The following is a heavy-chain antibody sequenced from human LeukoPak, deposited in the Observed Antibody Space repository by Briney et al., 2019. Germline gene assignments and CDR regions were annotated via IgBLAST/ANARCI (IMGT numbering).Heavy chain of an antibody. CDR2: IHSGGTT. Sequence: SETLSLTCTVSGGSLTPYYWTWIRQSAGKGMEYIGRIHSGGTTNYNPSLRSRITMSVDTSKNQFSLRLTSVTAADTAIYYCARASPDGYTYGHYYYYMDVWGKGTTITVSS. J-gene: IGHJ6*03. CDR1: GGSLTPYY. D-gene: IGHD5-18*01. CDR3: ARASPDGYTYGHYYYYMDV. V-gene: IGHV4-4*07.